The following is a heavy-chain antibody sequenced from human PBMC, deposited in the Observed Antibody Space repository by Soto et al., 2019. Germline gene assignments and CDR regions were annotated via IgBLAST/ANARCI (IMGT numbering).Heavy chain of an antibody. D-gene: IGHD3-16*01. CDR3: ARKGVKGFDY. V-gene: IGHV1-46*03. J-gene: IGHJ4*02. CDR2: INPSGGST. CDR1: GYTFTSYY. Sequence: QVQLVQSGAEVKKPGASVKVSCKASGYTFTSYYMHWVRQAPGQGLEWMGIINPSGGSTRYEQKFQGRVTMTRDTSTSTVYMELSSLRSEDTAVYYCARKGVKGFDYWGRGALVTVSS.